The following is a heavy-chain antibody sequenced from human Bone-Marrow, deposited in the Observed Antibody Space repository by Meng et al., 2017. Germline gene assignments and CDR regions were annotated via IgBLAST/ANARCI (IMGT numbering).Heavy chain of an antibody. V-gene: IGHV3-9*01. Sequence: GGSLRLSCAASGFTFDDYAMHWVRQAPGKGLEWVSGISWNSGSVGYADSVKGRFTISRDNAKNSLYLQMNSLRAEDTALYYCAKGITIFFNVVDVWGQGTTVTVSS. CDR3: AKGITIFFNVVDV. J-gene: IGHJ6*02. CDR1: GFTFDDYA. D-gene: IGHD3-3*01. CDR2: ISWNSGSV.